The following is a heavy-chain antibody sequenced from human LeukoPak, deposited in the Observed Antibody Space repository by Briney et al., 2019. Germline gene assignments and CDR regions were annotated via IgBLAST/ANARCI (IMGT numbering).Heavy chain of an antibody. CDR3: ARGPPYHYYDSSGYFPADY. V-gene: IGHV1-2*06. J-gene: IGHJ4*02. CDR2: INPNSGGT. D-gene: IGHD3-22*01. CDR1: GYTFTGYY. Sequence: ASVKVSCKASGYTFTGYYMHWVRQAPGQGLEWMGRINPNSGGTNYAQKFQGRVTMTRDTSISTAYMELSSLRSEDTAVYYCARGPPYHYYDSSGYFPADYWGQGTLVTVSS.